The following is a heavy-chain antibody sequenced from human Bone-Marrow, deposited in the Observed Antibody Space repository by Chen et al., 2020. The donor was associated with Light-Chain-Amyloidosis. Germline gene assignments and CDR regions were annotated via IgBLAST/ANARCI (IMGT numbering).Heavy chain of an antibody. CDR3: ARRRDGYNFDY. Sequence: EVQLEQSGPEAKKPGESLKICCKGSGYTFPNYWIGWVRQMPGKGLEWMGVIYPDDSDARYSPSFEGQVTISADKSITTAYLQWRSLKASDTAMYYCARRRDGYNFDYWGQGTLVTVSS. CDR2: IYPDDSDA. CDR1: GYTFPNYW. V-gene: IGHV5-51*01. J-gene: IGHJ4*02. D-gene: IGHD5-12*01.